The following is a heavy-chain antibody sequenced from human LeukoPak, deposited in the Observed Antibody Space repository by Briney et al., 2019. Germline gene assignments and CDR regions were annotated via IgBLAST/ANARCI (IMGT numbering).Heavy chain of an antibody. CDR2: VSPNNGGT. J-gene: IGHJ4*02. CDR3: ATLLWFGDFDY. CDR1: GCMFTGFF. D-gene: IGHD3-10*01. V-gene: IGHV1-2*02. Sequence: ASVKVSCKTSGCMFTGFFIHWVRQAPGQGLEWMGSVSPNNGGTSYAQRFQGRVNMTSDTSTRIAYLQLSGLRFDDTAVYYCATLLWFGDFDYWGQGTPVTVSS.